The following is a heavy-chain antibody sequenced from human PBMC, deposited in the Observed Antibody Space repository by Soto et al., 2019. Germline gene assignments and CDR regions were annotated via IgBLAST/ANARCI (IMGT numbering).Heavy chain of an antibody. CDR3: ARDLSYYYDSSGYDPIADY. CDR1: GFTFSSYG. Sequence: PGGSLRLSCAASGFTFSSYGMPWVRQAPGKGLEWVAVIWYDGSNKYYADSVKGRFTISRDNSKNTLYLQMNSLRAEDTAVYYCARDLSYYYDSSGYDPIADYWGQGTLVTVSS. CDR2: IWYDGSNK. J-gene: IGHJ4*02. D-gene: IGHD3-22*01. V-gene: IGHV3-33*01.